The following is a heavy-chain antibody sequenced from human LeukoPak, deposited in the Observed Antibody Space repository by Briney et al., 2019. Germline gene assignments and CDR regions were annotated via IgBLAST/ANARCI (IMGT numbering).Heavy chain of an antibody. J-gene: IGHJ6*03. D-gene: IGHD1-14*01. Sequence: GGALRLSCPASGFTFSGSAMHWVRQASGKGLEWVRRIRSKANSYATAYAASVKGRFTISRDDSKNTAYLQMNSLKTEDTAVYYCTRHRKSAVSYYYYMDVWGKGTTVTVSS. V-gene: IGHV3-73*01. CDR3: TRHRKSAVSYYYYMDV. CDR2: IRSKANSYAT. CDR1: GFTFSGSA.